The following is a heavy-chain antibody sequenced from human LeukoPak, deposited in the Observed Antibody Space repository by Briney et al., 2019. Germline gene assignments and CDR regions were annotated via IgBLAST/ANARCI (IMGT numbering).Heavy chain of an antibody. CDR2: IYTSGST. V-gene: IGHV4-61*02. Sequence: SETLSLTCTVSGGSISSGSYYWSWIRQPAGKGLEWIGRIYTSGSTNYNPSLKSRVTISVDTSKNQFSLKLSSVTAADTAVYYCARDQPSGYYSKFWFDPWGQGTLVTVSS. J-gene: IGHJ5*02. CDR3: ARDQPSGYYSKFWFDP. CDR1: GGSISSGSYY. D-gene: IGHD3-3*01.